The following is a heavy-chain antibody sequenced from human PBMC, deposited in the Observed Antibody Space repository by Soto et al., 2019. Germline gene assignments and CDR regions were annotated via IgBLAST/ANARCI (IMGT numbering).Heavy chain of an antibody. V-gene: IGHV1-8*01. J-gene: IGHJ4*02. Sequence: ASVKVSCKASGYTFTSYDINWVRQATGQGLEWMGWMNPNSGNTGYAQKFQGRVTMTRNTSISTAYMELSSLRSEDTAVYYCARVSYYDFWSGPRARFDYWGQGTLVTVSS. D-gene: IGHD3-3*01. CDR1: GYTFTSYD. CDR3: ARVSYYDFWSGPRARFDY. CDR2: MNPNSGNT.